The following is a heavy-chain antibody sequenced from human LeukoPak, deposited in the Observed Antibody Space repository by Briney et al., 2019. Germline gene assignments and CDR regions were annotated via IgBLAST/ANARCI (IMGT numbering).Heavy chain of an antibody. V-gene: IGHV4-34*01. CDR2: IYHSGST. CDR3: ARYSSSWSADAYSIYYFDY. D-gene: IGHD6-13*01. CDR1: GGSFSGYY. Sequence: SETLSLTCAVYGGSFSGYYWSWIRQPPGKGLEWIGEIYHSGSTNYNPSLKSRVTISVDTSKNQFSLKLSSVTAADTAVYYCARYSSSWSADAYSIYYFDYWGQGTLVTVSS. J-gene: IGHJ4*02.